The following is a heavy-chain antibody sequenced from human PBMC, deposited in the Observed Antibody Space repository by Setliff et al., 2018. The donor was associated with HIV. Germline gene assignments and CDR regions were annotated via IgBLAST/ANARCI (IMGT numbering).Heavy chain of an antibody. J-gene: IGHJ4*02. D-gene: IGHD3-10*01. CDR3: ASGYGSGSYPGD. V-gene: IGHV4-34*01. CDR2: INHSGST. Sequence: PSETLSLTCAVYGGSLSGHYWSWIRQPPGKGLEWIGEINHSGSTNYNPSLKSRVTISVDTSKNQFSLRLSSVTAADTAVYYCASGYGSGSYPGDWGQGTLVTVSS. CDR1: GGSLSGHY.